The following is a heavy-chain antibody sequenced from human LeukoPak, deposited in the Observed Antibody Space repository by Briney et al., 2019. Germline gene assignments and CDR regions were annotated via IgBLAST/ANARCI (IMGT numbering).Heavy chain of an antibody. D-gene: IGHD2-15*01. CDR2: IYPDDSDI. CDR1: GYTFTTYW. CDR3: ARQGRSVPAAANY. V-gene: IGHV5-51*01. J-gene: IGHJ4*02. Sequence: RLGASLQISCKTSGYTFTTYWIAWVRQLPGKGLEWMGIIYPDDSDIRYSPSFQGQVTISADKSISAAYLQWSSLKASDTAMYYCARQGRSVPAAANYWGQGTLVTVSS.